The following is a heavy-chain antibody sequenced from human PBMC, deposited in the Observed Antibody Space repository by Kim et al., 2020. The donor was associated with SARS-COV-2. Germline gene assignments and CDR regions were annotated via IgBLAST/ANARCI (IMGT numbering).Heavy chain of an antibody. V-gene: IGHV3-74*01. J-gene: IGHJ6*03. D-gene: IGHD2-2*01. Sequence: GGSLRLSCAASGFTFSNTFSTYWLYWVRQAPGKGLVWVSRINIDGSSTNYADSVKGRFTISRDHSKNSLYLQMNSLRAEDTAVYYCARASSTNCPCYYTDVWAKGTRVTVSS. CDR1: GFTFSNTFSTYW. CDR2: INIDGSST. CDR3: ARASSTNCPCYYTDV.